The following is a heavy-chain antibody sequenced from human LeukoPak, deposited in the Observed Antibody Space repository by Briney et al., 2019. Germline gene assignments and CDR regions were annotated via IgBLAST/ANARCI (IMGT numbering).Heavy chain of an antibody. D-gene: IGHD1-26*01. V-gene: IGHV3-21*01. CDR2: ISSSSSYI. J-gene: IGHJ1*01. CDR3: ARDFETQWELPEYFQH. CDR1: GFTFSSYS. Sequence: GGSLRLSCAASGFTFSSYSMNWVRQAPGKGLEWVSSISSSSSYIYYADSVKGRFTISRDNAKNSLYLQMNSLRAEDTAEYYCARDFETQWELPEYFQHWGQGTLVTVSS.